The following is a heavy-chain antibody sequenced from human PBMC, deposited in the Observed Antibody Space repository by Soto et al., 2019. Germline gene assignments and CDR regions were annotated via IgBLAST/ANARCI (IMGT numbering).Heavy chain of an antibody. Sequence: QVQLVESGGGVVQPGRSLRLSCAASGFTFSSYGMHWVRQAPGKGLEWVAVISYDGSDKYYADSVKGRFTITSENSNNSLYLQMDSLRAEDTAVYYGPQGVVVANTYCKHWGQGTMVTVSS. V-gene: IGHV3-30*18. J-gene: IGHJ1*01. D-gene: IGHD2-15*01. CDR3: PQGVVVANTYCKH. CDR2: ISYDGSDK. CDR1: GFTFSSYG.